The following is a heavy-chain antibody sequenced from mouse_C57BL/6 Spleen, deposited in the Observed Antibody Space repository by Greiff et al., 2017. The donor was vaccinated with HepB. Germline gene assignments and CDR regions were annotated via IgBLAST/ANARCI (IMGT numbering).Heavy chain of an antibody. Sequence: QVQLQQPGAELVRPGSSVKLSCKASGYTFTSYWMDWVKQRPGQGLEWIGNIYPSDSETHYNQKFKDKATLTVDKSSSTAYMQLSSLTSEDSAVYYCARDGYDGLYAMDYWGQGTSVTVSS. J-gene: IGHJ4*01. V-gene: IGHV1-61*01. CDR2: IYPSDSET. CDR1: GYTFTSYW. CDR3: ARDGYDGLYAMDY. D-gene: IGHD2-2*01.